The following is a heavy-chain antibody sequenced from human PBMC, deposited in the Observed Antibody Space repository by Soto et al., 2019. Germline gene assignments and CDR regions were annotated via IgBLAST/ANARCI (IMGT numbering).Heavy chain of an antibody. J-gene: IGHJ4*02. V-gene: IGHV3-23*01. Sequence: EVQLLESGGGLVQPGGSLRLSCAASGFTFSNYVMTWLRQAPGKGLEWVSSVRFSVSDTFYADSVKGRFTVSRDNSKNTLFLQMISLRGEDTAVYYFANTDKCNSDRRGWANRFDYWGQGTLVTVSS. D-gene: IGHD6-19*01. CDR3: ANTDKCNSDRRGWANRFDY. CDR1: GFTFSNYV. CDR2: VRFSVSDT.